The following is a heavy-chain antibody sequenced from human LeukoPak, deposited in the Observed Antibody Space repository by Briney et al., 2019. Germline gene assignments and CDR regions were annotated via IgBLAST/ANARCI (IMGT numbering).Heavy chain of an antibody. CDR1: GFTFDDYA. J-gene: IGHJ4*02. CDR2: ISWDSGNI. CDR3: VKGLTPAVSRALDY. D-gene: IGHD6-19*01. Sequence: GGSLRLSCAASGFTFDDYAMHWVRQGPGKGLEWVAGISWDSGNIAEADSVKGRFSISRDNAQNSLYLQMDNLRAEDTALYFCVKGLTPAVSRALDYWGQGILVTVSS. V-gene: IGHV3-9*01.